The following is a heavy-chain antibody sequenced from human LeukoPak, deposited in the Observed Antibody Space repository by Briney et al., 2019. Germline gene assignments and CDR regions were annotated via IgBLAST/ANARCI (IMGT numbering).Heavy chain of an antibody. J-gene: IGHJ4*02. CDR2: IYTSGST. V-gene: IGHV4-61*02. Sequence: PSETLSLTCTVSGGSISSGSYYWSWIRQPAGKGLEWIGRIYTSGSTNYNPSLKSRVTISVDTSKNQFSLKLSSVTAADTAVYYCAREGIAAAHFDYWGQGTLVTVSS. CDR1: GGSISSGSYY. D-gene: IGHD6-13*01. CDR3: AREGIAAAHFDY.